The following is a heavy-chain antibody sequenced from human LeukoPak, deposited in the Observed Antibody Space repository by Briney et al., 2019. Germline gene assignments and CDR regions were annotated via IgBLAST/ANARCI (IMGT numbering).Heavy chain of an antibody. J-gene: IGHJ5*02. Sequence: PGGSLRLSCAASGFAFNTYEMNWVRQAPGKGLEWVSYISTSGSTIHYADSVKGRFTFPRDNAKNSVYLQMNSLRAEDTAVYYCASLDAGSGSWLMGENWSDPWGQGALVTVSS. D-gene: IGHD3-10*01. CDR1: GFAFNTYE. V-gene: IGHV3-48*03. CDR2: ISTSGSTI. CDR3: ASLDAGSGSWLMGENWSDP.